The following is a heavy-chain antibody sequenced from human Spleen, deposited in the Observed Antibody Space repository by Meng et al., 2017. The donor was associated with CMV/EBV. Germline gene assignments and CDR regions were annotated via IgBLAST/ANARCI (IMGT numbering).Heavy chain of an antibody. CDR3: AREGIAAAGTIDY. D-gene: IGHD6-13*01. V-gene: IGHV1-2*02. J-gene: IGHJ4*02. Sequence: VQLVQSGAEVNKPGSSVKVSCKASGYTFTGYYMHWVRQAPGQGLEWMGWINPNSGGTNYAQKFQDRVTTTRDTSISTAYMELSRLRSDDTAVYYCAREGIAAAGTIDYWGQGTLVTVSS. CDR2: INPNSGGT. CDR1: GYTFTGYY.